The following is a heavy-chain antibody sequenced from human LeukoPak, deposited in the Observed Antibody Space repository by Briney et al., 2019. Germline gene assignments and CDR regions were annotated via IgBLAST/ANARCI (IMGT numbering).Heavy chain of an antibody. J-gene: IGHJ4*02. CDR2: ISYDGSNK. CDR1: GFTFSSYA. Sequence: GGSLRLSCAASGFTFSSYAMHWVRQAPGKGLEWVAVISYDGSNKYYADSVKGRFTISRDNSKNTLYLQMNSLRAEDTAVYYCARMRGSVGYSGYGSRYYFDYWGQGTLVTVSS. V-gene: IGHV3-30*07. CDR3: ARMRGSVGYSGYGSRYYFDY. D-gene: IGHD5-12*01.